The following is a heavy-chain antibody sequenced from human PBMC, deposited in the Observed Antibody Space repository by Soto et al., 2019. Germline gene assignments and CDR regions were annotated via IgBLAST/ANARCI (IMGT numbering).Heavy chain of an antibody. CDR1: GYTFTIYD. CDR3: ATGLVGATDFDY. D-gene: IGHD1-26*01. Sequence: ASVKVSCKASGYTFTIYDINCVRQATGQGLDWMGWMNPNSGNTGYAQKFQGRVTMTRNTSISTAYMELSSLRSEDTAVYYCATGLVGATDFDYWGQGTLVTVSS. J-gene: IGHJ4*02. V-gene: IGHV1-8*01. CDR2: MNPNSGNT.